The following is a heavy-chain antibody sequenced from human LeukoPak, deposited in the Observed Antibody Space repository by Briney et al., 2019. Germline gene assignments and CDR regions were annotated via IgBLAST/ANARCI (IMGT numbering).Heavy chain of an antibody. CDR1: GGSIRSSYYY. V-gene: IGHV4-39*07. D-gene: IGHD4-17*01. J-gene: IGHJ4*02. Sequence: PSETLSLTCTVSGGSIRSSYYYWGWIRQPPGKGLEWIGSIYDSGSTYYNPSLKSRVTISVDTSKNQFSLKLSSVTAADTAVYYCASVKMDYGAYWGQGTLVTVSS. CDR2: IYDSGST. CDR3: ASVKMDYGAY.